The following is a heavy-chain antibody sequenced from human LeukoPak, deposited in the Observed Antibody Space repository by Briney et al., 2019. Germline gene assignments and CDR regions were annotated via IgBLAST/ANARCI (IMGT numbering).Heavy chain of an antibody. CDR3: ARVWSGMDV. CDR2: IWYDGSNR. Sequence: GGSLRLSCAASGFAFSNYGMHWVRQAPGKGLEWVAVIWYDGSNRYSADSVRGRFTISRDNSKNTLYLQMHTLRAEDTAVYYCARVWSGMDVWGQGTTVTVSS. D-gene: IGHD2-21*01. J-gene: IGHJ6*02. V-gene: IGHV3-33*01. CDR1: GFAFSNYG.